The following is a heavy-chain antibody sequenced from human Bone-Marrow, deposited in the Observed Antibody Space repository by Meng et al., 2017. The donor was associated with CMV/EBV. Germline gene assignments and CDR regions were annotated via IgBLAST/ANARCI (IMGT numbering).Heavy chain of an antibody. J-gene: IGHJ4*02. CDR2: IYHSGST. CDR1: GYSISSGYY. CDR3: ARESSGETHYFDY. D-gene: IGHD3-22*01. V-gene: IGHV4-38-2*02. Sequence: GSLRLSCTVSGYSISSGYYWGWIRQPPGKGLEWIGSIYHSGSTYYNPSLKSRVTISVDTSKNQFSLKLSSVTAADTAVYYCARESSGETHYFDYWGQGTLVTVSS.